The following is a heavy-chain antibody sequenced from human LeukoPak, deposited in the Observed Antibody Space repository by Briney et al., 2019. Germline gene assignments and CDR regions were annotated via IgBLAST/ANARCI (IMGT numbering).Heavy chain of an antibody. J-gene: IGHJ6*03. D-gene: IGHD4-17*01. CDR3: AKDDYGDATYYMDV. CDR2: ISYDGSYK. Sequence: GGSLRLACAASEFTFISYTVHWVRQAPGKGLEWVALISYDGSYKYYADSVKGRFTISRDNSKNTLYLQMKSLRTEDTAVYYCAKDDYGDATYYMDVWGKGTTVTISS. CDR1: EFTFISYT. V-gene: IGHV3-30*04.